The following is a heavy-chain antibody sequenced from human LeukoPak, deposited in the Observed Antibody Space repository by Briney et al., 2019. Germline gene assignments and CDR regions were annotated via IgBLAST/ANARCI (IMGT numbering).Heavy chain of an antibody. J-gene: IGHJ6*03. CDR3: ARVVVVAARVFYYYYYMDV. Sequence: GGSLRLSCAASGFTFSDYYMSWIRQAPGKGLEWVSYISSSGSTIYYADSVKGRFTISRDNAKNSLYLQMNSLRAEDTAVYYCARVVVVAARVFYYYYYMDVWGKGTTVTVSS. V-gene: IGHV3-11*04. D-gene: IGHD2-15*01. CDR1: GFTFSDYY. CDR2: ISSSGSTI.